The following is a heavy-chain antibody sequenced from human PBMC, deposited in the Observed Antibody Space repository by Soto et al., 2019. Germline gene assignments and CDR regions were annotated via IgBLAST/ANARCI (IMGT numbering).Heavy chain of an antibody. CDR1: GYRFTNYW. J-gene: IGHJ6*02. D-gene: IGHD3-22*01. V-gene: IGHV5-51*01. CDR3: ARRDSPYYYDSSGYYNYGMDV. Sequence: GESLKISCKGSGYRFTNYWIGWVRQMPGKGLEWMGIIYPGDSDTRYSPSFQGQVTISADKSISTAYLQWSSLKASDTAMYYCARRDSPYYYDSSGYYNYGMDVWGQGTTVTVSS. CDR2: IYPGDSDT.